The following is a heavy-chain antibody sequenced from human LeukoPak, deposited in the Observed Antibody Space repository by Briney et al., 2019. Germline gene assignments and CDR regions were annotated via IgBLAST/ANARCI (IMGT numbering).Heavy chain of an antibody. Sequence: ASVKVSCKASGYTFSNYAINWVRQAPGQGLEWMGWISTYNGNTNYAQKLQDRVTMTTDTSTSTAYMELRSLRSDDTAMYYCAREGIRIAAAGTIDYWGQGTLVPVSS. CDR2: ISTYNGNT. CDR3: AREGIRIAAAGTIDY. D-gene: IGHD6-13*01. V-gene: IGHV1-18*01. J-gene: IGHJ4*02. CDR1: GYTFSNYA.